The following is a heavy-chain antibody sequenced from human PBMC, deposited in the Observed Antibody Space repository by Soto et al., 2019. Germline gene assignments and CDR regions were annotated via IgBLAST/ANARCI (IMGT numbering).Heavy chain of an antibody. CDR3: ARHAHYGSAWGGDH. V-gene: IGHV4-39*01. CDR2: IYYSGST. Sequence: QLQLQESGPGLVKPSETLSLTCTVSGGSISSSSYYWGWIRQPPGKGLEWIGSIYYSGSTYYNPSLKSRVTMSVDTSKNQFSLKLSSVTAADTAVYYCARHAHYGSAWGGDHWCQGTLVTVSS. J-gene: IGHJ4*02. D-gene: IGHD6-19*01. CDR1: GGSISSSSYY.